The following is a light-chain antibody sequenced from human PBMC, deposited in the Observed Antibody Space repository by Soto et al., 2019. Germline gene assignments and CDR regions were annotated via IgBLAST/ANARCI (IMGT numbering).Light chain of an antibody. V-gene: IGKV1-5*01. CDR2: DAS. Sequence: DIQMTQSPSSLSASVGDRVTITCRASQSISTWLAWYQQKPGKAPKVLIYDASSLESGVPSSFSGSGSGTEFTLTISSLQPDDFASYYCQQYNNYSPGTFGQGTKVEIK. CDR3: QQYNNYSPGT. CDR1: QSISTW. J-gene: IGKJ1*01.